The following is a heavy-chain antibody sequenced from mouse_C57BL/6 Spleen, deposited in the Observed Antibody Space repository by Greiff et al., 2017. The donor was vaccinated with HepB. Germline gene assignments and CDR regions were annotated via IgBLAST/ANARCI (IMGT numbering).Heavy chain of an antibody. Sequence: QVQLQQPGAELVKPGSSVKLSCKASGYTFTSYWMQWVKQRPGQGLEWIGMIHPNSGSTNYNEKFKSKATLTVDKSSSTAYMQLSSLTSEDSAVYYWAREAETAQDYWGQGTTLTVSS. CDR2: IHPNSGST. J-gene: IGHJ2*01. CDR3: AREAETAQDY. CDR1: GYTFTSYW. D-gene: IGHD3-2*02. V-gene: IGHV1-64*01.